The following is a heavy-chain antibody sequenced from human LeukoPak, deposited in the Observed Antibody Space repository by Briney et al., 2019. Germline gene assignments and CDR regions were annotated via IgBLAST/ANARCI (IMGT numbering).Heavy chain of an antibody. CDR3: AKDIGSGSSDYYYGMDV. CDR1: GFTFSSYS. D-gene: IGHD3-10*01. J-gene: IGHJ6*02. Sequence: GGSLRLSCAASGFTFSSYSMNWVRQAPGKGLEWVAVISYDGSNKYYADSVKGRFTISRDNSKNTLYLQMNSLRAEDTAVYYCAKDIGSGSSDYYYGMDVWGQGTTVTVSS. CDR2: ISYDGSNK. V-gene: IGHV3-30*18.